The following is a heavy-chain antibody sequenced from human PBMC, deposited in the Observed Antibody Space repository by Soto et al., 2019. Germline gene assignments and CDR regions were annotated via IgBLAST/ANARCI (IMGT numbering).Heavy chain of an antibody. Sequence: APVEACWKAPGYIFVNYGIAWARQAPGQGLEWLGWISPYTGNTYYATKVQGRLTLTTDTSTSTAFMDLGSLTSADTAVYYCAMVDLYVTPTPQDVRGQGTTVTVSS. CDR2: ISPYTGNT. CDR1: GYIFVNYG. CDR3: AMVDLYVTPTPQDV. V-gene: IGHV1-18*01. J-gene: IGHJ6*01. D-gene: IGHD3-16*01.